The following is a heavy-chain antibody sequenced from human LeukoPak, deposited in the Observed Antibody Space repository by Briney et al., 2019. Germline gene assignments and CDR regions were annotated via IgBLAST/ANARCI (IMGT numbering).Heavy chain of an antibody. D-gene: IGHD6-13*01. Sequence: GGSLRLSCAASGFTFSSYGMNWVRQAPGKGLEWVSYISSSSSTIYYADSVKGRFTISRDNAKNSLYLQMNSLRAEDTAVYYCARPREYSSRNFDYWGQGTLVTVSS. CDR1: GFTFSSYG. CDR2: ISSSSSTI. V-gene: IGHV3-48*04. CDR3: ARPREYSSRNFDY. J-gene: IGHJ4*02.